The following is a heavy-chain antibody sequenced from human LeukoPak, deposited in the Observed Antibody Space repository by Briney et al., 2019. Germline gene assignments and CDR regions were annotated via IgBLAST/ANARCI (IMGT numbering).Heavy chain of an antibody. Sequence: SVKVSCKASGGTFSSYAISWVRQAPGQGLEWMGRIIPILGIANYAQKFQGRVTITADKSTSTAYVELSSLRSEGAAVYYCARLVDTEIDWGQGTLVTVSS. D-gene: IGHD5-18*01. CDR2: IIPILGIA. CDR1: GGTFSSYA. CDR3: ARLVDTEID. V-gene: IGHV1-69*04. J-gene: IGHJ4*02.